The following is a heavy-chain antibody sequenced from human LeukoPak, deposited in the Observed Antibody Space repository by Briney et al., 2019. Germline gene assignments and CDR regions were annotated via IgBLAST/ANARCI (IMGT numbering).Heavy chain of an antibody. J-gene: IGHJ5*02. D-gene: IGHD6-19*01. CDR2: ISSSGSTI. Sequence: GGSLRLSCAASGFTFSSYEMNWVRQAPGKGLEWVSYISSSGSTIYYADSVKGRFTISRDNAKNSLYLQMNSLRAEDTAVYYCARDESGWTGNWFDPWGQGTLVTVSS. V-gene: IGHV3-48*03. CDR1: GFTFSSYE. CDR3: ARDESGWTGNWFDP.